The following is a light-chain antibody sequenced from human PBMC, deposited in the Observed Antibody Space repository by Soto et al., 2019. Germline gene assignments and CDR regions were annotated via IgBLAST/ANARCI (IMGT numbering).Light chain of an antibody. CDR1: SXNIGSNT. CDR2: SND. V-gene: IGLV1-44*01. CDR3: AAWDDSLNGPYV. Sequence: QSALTQPPSASGTPGQRVTISCSGSSXNIGSNTVSWYQQFPGTAPKLLIYSNDQRPSVVPDRFSGSKSGTSASLAISGLHSEDEADYYCAAWDDSLNGPYVFGTGTKVTVL. J-gene: IGLJ1*01.